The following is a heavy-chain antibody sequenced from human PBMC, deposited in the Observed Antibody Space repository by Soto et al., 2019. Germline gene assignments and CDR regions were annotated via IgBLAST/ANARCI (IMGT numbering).Heavy chain of an antibody. D-gene: IGHD2-15*01. Sequence: ASVKVSCKASGYTFTSYDINWVRQATGQGLEWMGLRNPNSGNTGYAQKFQGRVTMTRNTSISTAYMELSSLRSEDTAVYYCARASRGRVVVATNPELNYYYYYYMDVWGKGTTVTVSS. CDR2: RNPNSGNT. J-gene: IGHJ6*03. CDR3: ARASRGRVVVATNPELNYYYYYYMDV. V-gene: IGHV1-8*01. CDR1: GYTFTSYD.